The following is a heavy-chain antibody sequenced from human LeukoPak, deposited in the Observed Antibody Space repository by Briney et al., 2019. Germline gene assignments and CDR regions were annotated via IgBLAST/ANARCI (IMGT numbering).Heavy chain of an antibody. J-gene: IGHJ4*02. CDR2: ISAYNGNT. CDR3: ARGGIKKWRITMIVVVTEDRTPLDY. CDR1: GYTFTSYY. D-gene: IGHD3-22*01. Sequence: ASVKVSCKASGYTFTSYYMHWVRQAPGQGLEWMGWISAYNGNTNYAQKLQGRVTMTTDTSTSTAYMELRSLRSDDTAVYYCARGGIKKWRITMIVVVTEDRTPLDYWGQGTLVTVSS. V-gene: IGHV1-18*04.